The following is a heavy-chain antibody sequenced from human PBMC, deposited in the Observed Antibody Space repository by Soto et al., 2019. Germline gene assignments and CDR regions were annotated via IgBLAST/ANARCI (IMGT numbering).Heavy chain of an antibody. D-gene: IGHD3-10*01. Sequence: QVQLVESGGGVVQPGRSLRLSCAASGFTFRTYGMHWVRQAPGKGLEWVAVISYDGGDKYYADSVKGRFTISRDNSKNTLYLQMNSLRTEDTDVYYCAKLFYYGSGSTDYWGQGTLVTVSS. CDR3: AKLFYYGSGSTDY. J-gene: IGHJ4*02. V-gene: IGHV3-30*18. CDR1: GFTFRTYG. CDR2: ISYDGGDK.